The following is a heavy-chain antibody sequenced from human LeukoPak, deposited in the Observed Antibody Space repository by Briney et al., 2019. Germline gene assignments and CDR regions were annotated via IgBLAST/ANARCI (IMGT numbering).Heavy chain of an antibody. CDR1: GFTFSSYA. D-gene: IGHD2-21*02. V-gene: IGHV3-23*01. Sequence: GGSLRLSCAASGFTFSSYAMSWVRQAPGKGLEWVSAISGSGGSTYYADSVKGRFTISRDNSKNTLYLRMNSLRAEDTAVYYCAKAVTGYWYFDLWGRGTLVTVSS. CDR3: AKAVTGYWYFDL. CDR2: ISGSGGST. J-gene: IGHJ2*01.